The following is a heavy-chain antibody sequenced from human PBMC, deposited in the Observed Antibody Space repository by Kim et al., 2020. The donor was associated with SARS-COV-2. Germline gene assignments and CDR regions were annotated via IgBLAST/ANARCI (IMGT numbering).Heavy chain of an antibody. CDR1: GGSVSSGTYY. J-gene: IGHJ4*02. D-gene: IGHD3-22*01. V-gene: IGHV4-61*01. CDR2: IYDSGST. CDR3: ASYCTGYNCPGWY. Sequence: SETLSLTCTVSGGSVSSGTYYWSWIRQPPGKGLEWIGYIYDSGSTNYNPSLKSRVTMAVDTPKNQFSLKLSSVTAADTAVYFCASYCTGYNCPGWYWGQG.